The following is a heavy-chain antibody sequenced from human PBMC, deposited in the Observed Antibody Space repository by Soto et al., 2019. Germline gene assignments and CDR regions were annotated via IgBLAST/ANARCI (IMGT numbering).Heavy chain of an antibody. Sequence: EVQLVESGGGLVQPGGSLRLSCAASGFTFSSYAMHWVRQAPGKGLEYVSAISSNGGSTYYANSVKGRFTISRDNSKNTLYRQMGSLRAEDMAVYYCASAKTGAYFDYWGQGTLVTVSS. J-gene: IGHJ4*02. D-gene: IGHD3-10*01. CDR1: GFTFSSYA. V-gene: IGHV3-64*01. CDR3: ASAKTGAYFDY. CDR2: ISSNGGST.